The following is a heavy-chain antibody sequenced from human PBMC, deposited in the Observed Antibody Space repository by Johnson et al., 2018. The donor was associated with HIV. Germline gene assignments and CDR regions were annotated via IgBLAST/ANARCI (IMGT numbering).Heavy chain of an antibody. CDR1: GLSFSNFG. J-gene: IGHJ3*02. Sequence: QVQLVESGGGVVQPGKSLTLSCVASGLSFSNFGIHWVRQAPGKGPEWVAVISFDGSLKKYADYVRGRFTISRDNAKNSLYLQMNSLRAEDTAVYYCARDIFCTDTAFDIWGQGTMVTVSS. CDR2: ISFDGSLK. V-gene: IGHV3-30*03. CDR3: ARDIFCTDTAFDI. D-gene: IGHD3-3*01.